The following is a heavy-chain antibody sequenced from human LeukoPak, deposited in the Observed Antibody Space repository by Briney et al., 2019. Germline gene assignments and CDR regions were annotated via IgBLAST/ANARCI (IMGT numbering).Heavy chain of an antibody. CDR1: GYSFTGYY. CDR3: ARDWGYFDSRGYCDY. J-gene: IGHJ4*02. V-gene: IGHV1-2*02. Sequence: ASVKVSCKASGYSFTGYYMHWVRQAPGQGLEWTGWINTNSGGTNYAQKFQGRVTMTRDTSISTAYMELSRLRPDDTAVYYCARDWGYFDSRGYCDYWGQGTLVTVSS. CDR2: INTNSGGT. D-gene: IGHD3-22*01.